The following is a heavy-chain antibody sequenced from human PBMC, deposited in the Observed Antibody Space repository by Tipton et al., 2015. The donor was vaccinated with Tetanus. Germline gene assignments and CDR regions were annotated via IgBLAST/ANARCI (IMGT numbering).Heavy chain of an antibody. D-gene: IGHD1-26*01. CDR3: ARDPARGARGWNYFDY. CDR1: GGSITSGGYY. Sequence: TLSLTCTVSGGSITSGGYYWSWIRQHPGKGLEWIGDIYYSGSTYYNPSLKSRVTISVDTSKNQFSPKLNFVTAADTAVYYCARDPARGARGWNYFDYWGQGTLVTVSS. J-gene: IGHJ4*02. CDR2: IYYSGST. V-gene: IGHV4-31*03.